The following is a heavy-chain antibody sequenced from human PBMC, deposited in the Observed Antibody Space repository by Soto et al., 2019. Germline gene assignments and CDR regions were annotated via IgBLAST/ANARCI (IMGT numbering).Heavy chain of an antibody. Sequence: EVQLLESGGDLVQPGGSLRLSCAASGFTFSSYTMKWVRQAPGKGLEWVASISSSYYIKYADSVKGRFTISRDNAKNSLYLQMNSLRAEDTAVYYCARGDVVVLTATSNFDYWGQGTLVTVSS. CDR3: ARGDVVVLTATSNFDY. J-gene: IGHJ4*02. D-gene: IGHD2-21*02. CDR2: ISSSYYI. CDR1: GFTFSSYT. V-gene: IGHV3-21*01.